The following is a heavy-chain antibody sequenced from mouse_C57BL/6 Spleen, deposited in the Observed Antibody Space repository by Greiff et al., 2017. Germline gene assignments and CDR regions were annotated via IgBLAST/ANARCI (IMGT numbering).Heavy chain of an antibody. D-gene: IGHD2-3*01. CDR2: INPNNGGT. CDR3: ARWLLNYFDY. V-gene: IGHV1-26*01. J-gene: IGHJ2*01. CDR1: GYTFTDYY. Sequence: VQLQQSGPELVKPGASVKISCTASGYTFTDYYMNWVKQSHGKSLEWIGAINPNNGGTSYNQKFKGKATLTVDKSSSTAYMELRSLTSEASAVYYGARWLLNYFDYWGQGTTLTVSS.